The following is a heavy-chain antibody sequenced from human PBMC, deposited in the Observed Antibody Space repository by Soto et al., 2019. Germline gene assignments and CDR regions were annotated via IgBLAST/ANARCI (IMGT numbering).Heavy chain of an antibody. CDR3: SRLYRLDP. D-gene: IGHD1-1*01. CDR2: IKRKSDGETT. CDR1: GLRVSEAW. V-gene: IGHV3-15*07. Sequence: GGSLRLSCAASGLRVSEAWINWVRQAPGKGLEWVGRIKRKSDGETTDYAASVKGRFIISRDDSKNTVFLQMNSLKIEDTAVYYCSRLYRLDPWGQGTLVTVSS. J-gene: IGHJ5*02.